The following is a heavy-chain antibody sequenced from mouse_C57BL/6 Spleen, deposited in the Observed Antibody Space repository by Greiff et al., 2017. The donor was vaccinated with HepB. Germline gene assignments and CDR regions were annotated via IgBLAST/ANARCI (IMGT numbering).Heavy chain of an antibody. CDR3: ARSGTGTEGYYFDY. J-gene: IGHJ2*01. V-gene: IGHV1-64*01. CDR1: GYTFTSYW. CDR2: IHPNSGST. Sequence: QVQLQQPGAELLKPGASVKLSCKASGYTFTSYWMHWVKQRPGQGLEWIGMIHPNSGSTNYNEKFKSKATLTVDKSSSTAYMQLSSLTSEDSAVYYCARSGTGTEGYYFDYWGQGTTLTVSS. D-gene: IGHD4-1*01.